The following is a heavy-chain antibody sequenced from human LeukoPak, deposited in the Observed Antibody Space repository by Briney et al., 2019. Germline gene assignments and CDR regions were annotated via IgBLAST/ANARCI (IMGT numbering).Heavy chain of an antibody. Sequence: GGSLRLSCAASGFTFSSYAMSWVRQAPGKGLEWVSGISGSGPYTFYTDSVKGRFTISRDSSKNTLYLQMNSLRAEDTALYYCARASGAVWYFDLWGRGTLVTVSS. V-gene: IGHV3-23*01. CDR1: GFTFSSYA. D-gene: IGHD6-19*01. CDR3: ARASGAVWYFDL. CDR2: ISGSGPYT. J-gene: IGHJ2*01.